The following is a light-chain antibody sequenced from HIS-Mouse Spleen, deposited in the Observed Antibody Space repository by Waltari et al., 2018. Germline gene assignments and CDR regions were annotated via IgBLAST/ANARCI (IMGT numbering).Light chain of an antibody. V-gene: IGLV2-14*03. J-gene: IGLJ2*01. CDR2: DVS. Sequence: QSPLTQPASVSGSRGPSIPLPCTGPSTHVGGFNYLTWYQQHPGKAPKLMIYDVSNRPSGVSNRFSGSKSGNTASLTISGLQAEDEADYYCSSYTSSSYVVFGGGTKLTVL. CDR1: STHVGGFNY. CDR3: SSYTSSSYVV.